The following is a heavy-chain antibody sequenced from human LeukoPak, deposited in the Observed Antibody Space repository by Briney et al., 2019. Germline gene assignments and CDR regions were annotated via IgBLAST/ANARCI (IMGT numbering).Heavy chain of an antibody. CDR3: ARVRRSGWFRIDY. V-gene: IGHV1-2*02. CDR2: INPNSGGT. D-gene: IGHD6-19*01. Sequence: ASVKVSCKASGYTFTGYYMHRVRQAPGQGLEWMGWINPNSGGTNYAQKFQGRVTMTRDTSISTAYMELSRLRSDDTAVYYCARVRRSGWFRIDYWGQGTLVTVSS. CDR1: GYTFTGYY. J-gene: IGHJ4*02.